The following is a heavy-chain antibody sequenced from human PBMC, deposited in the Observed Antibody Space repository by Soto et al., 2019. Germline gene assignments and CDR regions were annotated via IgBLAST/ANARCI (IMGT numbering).Heavy chain of an antibody. CDR1: GYSFTSYW. CDR2: IDPSDSYT. D-gene: IGHD3-10*01. J-gene: IGHJ6*02. Sequence: PGESLKISCKGSGYSFTSYWISWVRQMPGKGLEWMGRIDPSDSYTNYSPSFQGHVTISADKSISTAYLQWSSLKASDTAMYYCARRGDGYNPLSYYYGMDVWGQGTTVTAP. V-gene: IGHV5-10-1*01. CDR3: ARRGDGYNPLSYYYGMDV.